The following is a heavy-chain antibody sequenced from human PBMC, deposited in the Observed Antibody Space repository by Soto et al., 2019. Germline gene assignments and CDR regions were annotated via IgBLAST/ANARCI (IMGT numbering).Heavy chain of an antibody. V-gene: IGHV1-69*13. CDR3: AREGSGYNF. D-gene: IGHD5-12*01. CDR2: IIPVFGRP. J-gene: IGHJ1*01. Sequence: ASEKVSCKASGGTFSSFGISWVRQAPGQGLEWMGGIIPVFGRPNYAQRFRGRLTITADESTNTGYMELIDLRSEDTAVYYCAREGSGYNFWGQGTQVTVSS. CDR1: GGTFSSFG.